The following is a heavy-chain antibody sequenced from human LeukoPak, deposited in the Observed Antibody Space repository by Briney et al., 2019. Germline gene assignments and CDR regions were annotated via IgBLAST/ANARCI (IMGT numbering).Heavy chain of an antibody. J-gene: IGHJ4*02. CDR2: ISYDGTNK. CDR3: ARDEGYGGYSFDY. D-gene: IGHD1-26*01. CDR1: GFTFSSYA. V-gene: IGHV3-30-3*01. Sequence: PGGSLRLSCAASGFTFSSYALHWVRQAPGKGLEWVAVISYDGTNKYYADSVKGRFTISRDNSKNTMYLQMNSLRVEDTAVYYCARDEGYGGYSFDYWGQGTLVTVSS.